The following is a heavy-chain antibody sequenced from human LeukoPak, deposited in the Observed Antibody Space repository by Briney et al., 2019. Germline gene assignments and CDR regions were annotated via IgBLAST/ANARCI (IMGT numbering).Heavy chain of an antibody. D-gene: IGHD3-10*01. V-gene: IGHV1-69*05. Sequence: GASVKVSCKASGGTFSSYAISWVRQAPGQGLEWMGGIIPIFGTANYAQKFQGRVTITTDESTSTAYMELSSLRSEDTAVYYCARERRGDYYGSGSYLYYFDYWGQGTLVTVSS. J-gene: IGHJ4*02. CDR2: IIPIFGTA. CDR1: GGTFSSYA. CDR3: ARERRGDYYGSGSYLYYFDY.